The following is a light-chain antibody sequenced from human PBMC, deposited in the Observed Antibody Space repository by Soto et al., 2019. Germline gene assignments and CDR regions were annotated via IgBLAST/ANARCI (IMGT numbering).Light chain of an antibody. CDR1: QGISSY. CDR2: AAS. Sequence: DIQLTQSPSFLSASVGDRVTITCRASQGISSYLAWYQQKPGKAPKLLIYAASTLESGVRSRFSGSGSVTEFTLTISSLHREDFTTYYYQQLKSYPFLTFGGGTKVEIK. CDR3: QQLKSYPFLT. V-gene: IGKV1-9*01. J-gene: IGKJ4*01.